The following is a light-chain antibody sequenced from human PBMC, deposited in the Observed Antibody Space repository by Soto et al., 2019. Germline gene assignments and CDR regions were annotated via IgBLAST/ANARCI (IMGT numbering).Light chain of an antibody. CDR2: GAS. V-gene: IGKV3-20*01. J-gene: IGKJ1*01. CDR1: QSVSKY. Sequence: EIVLTQSPGTLASSPGEGATLSCRASQSVSKYLAWYQQKPGQAPRLLIYGASSRATGIPDSFSGSGSGTDFTLTISRLEPEDFAVYYCQQYGGSPQTFGQGTKVVIK. CDR3: QQYGGSPQT.